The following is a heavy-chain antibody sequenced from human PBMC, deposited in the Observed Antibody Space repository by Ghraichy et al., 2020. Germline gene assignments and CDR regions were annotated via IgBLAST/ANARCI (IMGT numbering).Heavy chain of an antibody. CDR1: AFVFSTYD. Sequence: GGSLRLSCAASAFVFSTYDFNWVRQAPGKGLEWVSTITTSNYIYYADSVKGRFTVSRDNAKNSLYLQMNSLRAEDTAVYYCARDFQAWGQGTLVTVSS. D-gene: IGHD2/OR15-2a*01. J-gene: IGHJ5*02. V-gene: IGHV3-21*01. CDR3: ARDFQA. CDR2: ITTSNYI.